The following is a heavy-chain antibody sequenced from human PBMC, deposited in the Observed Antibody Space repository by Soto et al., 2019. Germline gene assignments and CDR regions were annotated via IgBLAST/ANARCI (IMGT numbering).Heavy chain of an antibody. CDR1: GDSVSRTSVA. CDR3: VRGQFSAFDC. Sequence: QVQLHQSGPGLVKPSQTLSLTCAISGDSVSRTSVAWNWIRQSPSRGLGWLGRTYYRSKWNSDYAVYVRGRITINPDTSTSQLSLQLNSATPEDTAVYYCVRGQFSAFDCWGQGTLVTVSS. V-gene: IGHV6-1*01. CDR2: TYYRSKWNS. J-gene: IGHJ4*02.